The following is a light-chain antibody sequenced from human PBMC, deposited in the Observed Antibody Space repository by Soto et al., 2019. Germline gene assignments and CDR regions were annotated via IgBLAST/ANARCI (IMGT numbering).Light chain of an antibody. CDR3: HQSYSSLVYT. Sequence: DIQMTQSPSTLSGSVGDRVTITCRASQTISSWLAWYQQKPGKAPKLLIYKASTLKSGVPSRFGGSGSGTEFTLTISSLQPDDFATYYCHQSYSSLVYTFGPGTKVDIK. J-gene: IGKJ2*01. CDR2: KAS. CDR1: QTISSW. V-gene: IGKV1-5*03.